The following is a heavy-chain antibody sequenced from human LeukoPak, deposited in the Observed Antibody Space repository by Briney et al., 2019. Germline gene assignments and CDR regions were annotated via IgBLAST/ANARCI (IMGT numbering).Heavy chain of an antibody. D-gene: IGHD6-19*01. V-gene: IGHV3-21*01. CDR1: GFTFSSYS. CDR3: ARARGSSGLGYRSEY. Sequence: GGSLILSCAASGFTFSSYSMNGVRQAPGKGLEWVSSISSSSSYIYYADSVKGRFTISRDNAKNSLYLQMNSLRAEDTAVYYCARARGSSGLGYRSEYWGQGTLVTDSS. J-gene: IGHJ4*02. CDR2: ISSSSSYI.